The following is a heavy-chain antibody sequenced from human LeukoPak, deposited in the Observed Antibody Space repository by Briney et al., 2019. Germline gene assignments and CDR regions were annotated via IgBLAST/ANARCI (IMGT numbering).Heavy chain of an antibody. CDR2: FYYGGTT. Sequence: SETLSLTCSVSGASFSSSPYYWGWIRQPPGKGLEWIGSFYYGGTTYYTPCLKSRITMSVDTSENQFSLKLSSVTAADTAVYYCARQGEHSGTYYYMDVWGKGTTVTVSS. V-gene: IGHV4-39*01. J-gene: IGHJ6*03. CDR3: ARQGEHSGTYYYMDV. D-gene: IGHD1-26*01. CDR1: GASFSSSPYY.